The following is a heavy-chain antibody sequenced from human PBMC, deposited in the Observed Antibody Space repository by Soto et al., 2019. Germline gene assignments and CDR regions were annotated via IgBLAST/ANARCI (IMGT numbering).Heavy chain of an antibody. D-gene: IGHD3-10*01. Sequence: GGSLRLSCAASGFTFSDHYMDWVRQAPGKGLEWVGRTTNKDNSYTTKYAASVKGRFTISRDDSKNSLFLQMNSLKSEDTAVYYCTREVQVWFGSGQNSFDPWGPGTLVTVS. CDR3: TREVQVWFGSGQNSFDP. J-gene: IGHJ5*02. CDR2: TTNKDNSYTT. V-gene: IGHV3-72*01. CDR1: GFTFSDHY.